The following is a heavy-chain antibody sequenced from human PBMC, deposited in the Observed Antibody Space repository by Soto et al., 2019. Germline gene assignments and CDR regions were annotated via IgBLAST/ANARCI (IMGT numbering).Heavy chain of an antibody. J-gene: IGHJ5*02. CDR3: AKVGGFDP. CDR1: GFTFGRYA. V-gene: IGHV3-23*01. D-gene: IGHD4-17*01. Sequence: EEQVLESGEGLVQPGGSLRLSCVASGFTFGRYAMTWVRLTQGKGLECVSAISGNGESTHYADSVKGRFTISRDNSKNTLYLQLSNLRAEDTAIYYCAKVGGFDPWGPGTLVTVSS. CDR2: ISGNGEST.